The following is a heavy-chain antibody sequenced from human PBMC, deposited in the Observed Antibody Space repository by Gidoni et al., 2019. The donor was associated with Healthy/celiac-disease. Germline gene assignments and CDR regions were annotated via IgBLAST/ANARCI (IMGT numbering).Heavy chain of an antibody. J-gene: IGHJ4*02. Sequence: EVQLVESGGGLIQPGGSLRLSCAASGFTVSINYMSWVRQAPGKGLEWVSIIYSGGNTYYADSVKGRFTISRDHSKNTLYLQMNSLRAEDTAVYYCAKQAELELPPLYWGQGTLVTVSS. CDR2: IYSGGNT. V-gene: IGHV3-53*01. D-gene: IGHD1-7*01. CDR1: GFTVSINY. CDR3: AKQAELELPPLY.